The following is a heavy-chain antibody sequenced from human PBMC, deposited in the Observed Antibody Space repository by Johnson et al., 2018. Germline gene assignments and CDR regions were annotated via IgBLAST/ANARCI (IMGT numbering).Heavy chain of an antibody. V-gene: IGHV3-23*04. CDR1: GFTFSDYA. J-gene: IGHJ4*02. CDR2: ISATVDNT. CDR3: AKRDRRGNIRPETVLIDS. Sequence: VQLVESGGGLVQPGGSLRLSCAASGFTFSDYAMTWVRQAPGKGLEWVASISATVDNTYNADSVKGRFTIYRDNSKNTLSVQMNSLGAGDTAVYYCAKRDRRGNIRPETVLIDSWGQGTLVTVSS. D-gene: IGHD1-14*01.